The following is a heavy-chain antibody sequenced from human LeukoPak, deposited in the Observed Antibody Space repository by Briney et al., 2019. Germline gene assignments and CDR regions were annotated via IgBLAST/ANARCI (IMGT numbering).Heavy chain of an antibody. Sequence: GGSLRLSCAASGFTFSSYAMSWVRQAPGKGLEWVSAISGSGGSRYYADSVKGRFTISRDNSKNTLYLQMNSLRAEDTAVYYCAKEGPGYDFWSGYFDYWGQGTLVTVSS. CDR2: ISGSGGSR. D-gene: IGHD3-3*01. J-gene: IGHJ4*02. CDR3: AKEGPGYDFWSGYFDY. V-gene: IGHV3-23*01. CDR1: GFTFSSYA.